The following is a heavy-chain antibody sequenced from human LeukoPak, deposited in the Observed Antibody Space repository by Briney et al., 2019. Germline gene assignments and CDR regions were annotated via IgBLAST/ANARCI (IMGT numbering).Heavy chain of an antibody. V-gene: IGHV4-61*02. CDR3: ARSLGWWEPHFDY. J-gene: IGHJ4*02. CDR2: IHTSGST. Sequence: TLSLTCIVSGGSIRGGSDYWSWIRQPAGKGLEWIGRIHTSGSTNYNPSLKSRVTISVDTSKNQISLKLSSVTAADTAVYYCARSLGWWEPHFDYWGQGTLVTVSP. CDR1: GGSIRGGSDY. D-gene: IGHD2-15*01.